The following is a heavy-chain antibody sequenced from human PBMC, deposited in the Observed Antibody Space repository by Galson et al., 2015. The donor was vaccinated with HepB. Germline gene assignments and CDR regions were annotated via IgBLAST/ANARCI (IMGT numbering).Heavy chain of an antibody. D-gene: IGHD2-15*01. V-gene: IGHV1-18*01. J-gene: IGHJ5*02. CDR3: ARGALVVVVDATQNNWFDP. Sequence: SVKVSCKASGYTFSSYSIAWVRQAPGQGLEWMGWINAYDSSTNYAQNLQGRVTMTTETSTTTAYMELRSLRCDDTAVYYCARGALVVVVDATQNNWFDPWGQGTLVTVSS. CDR2: INAYDSST. CDR1: GYTFSSYS.